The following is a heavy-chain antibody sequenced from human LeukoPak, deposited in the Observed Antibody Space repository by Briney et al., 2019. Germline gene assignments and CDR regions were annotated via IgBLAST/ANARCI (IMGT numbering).Heavy chain of an antibody. CDR1: GFTFSSYA. Sequence: PGASLRLSCAASGFTFSSYAMSWVRQAPGKGLEWVSAISGSGGSTYYADSVKGRFTISRDNSKNTLYLQMNGLRAEDTAVYYRAKDRIRRITMVRGVIITSGHWGQGTLVTVSS. V-gene: IGHV3-23*01. CDR3: AKDRIRRITMVRGVIITSGH. D-gene: IGHD3-10*01. J-gene: IGHJ4*02. CDR2: ISGSGGST.